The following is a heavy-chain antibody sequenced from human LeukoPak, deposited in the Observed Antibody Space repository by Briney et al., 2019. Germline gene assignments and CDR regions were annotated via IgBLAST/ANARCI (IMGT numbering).Heavy chain of an antibody. D-gene: IGHD2-2*01. V-gene: IGHV3-23*01. CDR3: AKGVIVVVPAAAVFDY. CDR1: GFTFSSYA. Sequence: PGGSLRLSCAASGFTFSSYAMSWVRQAPGKGLEWVSAISGSGGSTYYADSVKGRFTISRDNSKNTLYLQMNSLRAEDTAVYHCAKGVIVVVPAAAVFDYWGQGTLVTVSS. CDR2: ISGSGGST. J-gene: IGHJ4*02.